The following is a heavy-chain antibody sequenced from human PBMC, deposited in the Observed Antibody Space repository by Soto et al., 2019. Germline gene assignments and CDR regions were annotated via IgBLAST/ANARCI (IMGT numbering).Heavy chain of an antibody. D-gene: IGHD3-10*01. CDR3: ARPPPLVRGVTNYYYGMDV. V-gene: IGHV3-33*01. J-gene: IGHJ6*02. Sequence: GGSLRLSCAASGFTFSSYGMHWVRQAPGKGLEWVAVIWYDGSNKYYADSVKGRFTISRDNSKNTLYLQMNSLRAEDTAVYYCARPPPLVRGVTNYYYGMDVWGQGTTVTVSS. CDR2: IWYDGSNK. CDR1: GFTFSSYG.